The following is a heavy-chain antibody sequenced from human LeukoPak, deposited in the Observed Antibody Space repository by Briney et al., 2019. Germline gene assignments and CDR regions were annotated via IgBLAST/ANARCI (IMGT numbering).Heavy chain of an antibody. CDR1: GFTFTSYG. J-gene: IGHJ4*02. Sequence: GRSLRLSCAASGFTFTSYGLHWVRQAPGKGLEWVALISYDGKNKYYPDSVKGRFTVSRDNSKNTLYLQLNSLRTEDTAVYYCVKGGDYLEYWSQRTLVTVSS. CDR2: ISYDGKNK. V-gene: IGHV3-30*18. CDR3: VKGGDYLEY.